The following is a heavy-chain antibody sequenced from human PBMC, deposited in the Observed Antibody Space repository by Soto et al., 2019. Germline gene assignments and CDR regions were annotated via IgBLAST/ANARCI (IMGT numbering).Heavy chain of an antibody. D-gene: IGHD6-13*01. CDR1: GFTFSSYA. CDR3: AKDLKPIAAAGIQTDY. CDR2: ISGSGGST. J-gene: IGHJ4*02. V-gene: IGHV3-23*01. Sequence: GGSLRLSCAASGFTFSSYAMSWVRQAPGKGLGWVSAISGSGGSTYYADSVKGRFTISRDNSKNTLYLQMNSLRAEDTAVYYCAKDLKPIAAAGIQTDYWGQGTLVTVSS.